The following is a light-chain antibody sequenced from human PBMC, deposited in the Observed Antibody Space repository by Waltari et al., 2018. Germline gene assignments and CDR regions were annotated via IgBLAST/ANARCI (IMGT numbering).Light chain of an antibody. CDR3: QQYNSDSYT. CDR1: QTISSW. V-gene: IGKV1-5*03. J-gene: IGKJ2*01. CDR2: KAS. Sequence: DIHMTQSPSTLSASVGDSVTITCRASQTISSWLAWYQQKPGKAPKLLIYKASSLESGVSSRFSGSGAGTEFTLTISSLQPDDFATYYCQQYNSDSYTFGQGTKLEIK.